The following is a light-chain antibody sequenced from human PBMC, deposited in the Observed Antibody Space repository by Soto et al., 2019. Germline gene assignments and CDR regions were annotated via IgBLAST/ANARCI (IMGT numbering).Light chain of an antibody. J-gene: IGLJ3*02. V-gene: IGLV2-14*02. CDR2: DVS. CDR1: SSDVGAYNL. CDR3: SSYTNTSTLV. Sequence: ALTQPASVSGSPGQSITISCTGTSSDVGAYNLVSWYQQHPGRAPKLFIFDVSDRPSGVSDRFSGSKSGNTASLTISGLQAEDEASYYCSSYTNTSTLVFGGGTKVTVL.